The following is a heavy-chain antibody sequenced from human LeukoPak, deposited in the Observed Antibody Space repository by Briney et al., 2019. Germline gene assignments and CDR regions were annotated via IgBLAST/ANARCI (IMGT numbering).Heavy chain of an antibody. D-gene: IGHD2-8*02. V-gene: IGHV6-1*01. J-gene: IGHJ4*02. CDR1: GDSVSSSSNA. CDR3: ARGTGVFGY. Sequence: SQTLSLTCAISGDSVSSSSNAWNWIRQSPSRGLEWLGRTFHRSKWYYDYALSVKSRITINPDTSNNHFSLHLNSVTPEDTAVYYCARGTGVFGYWGQGTLVTVSS. CDR2: TFHRSKWYY.